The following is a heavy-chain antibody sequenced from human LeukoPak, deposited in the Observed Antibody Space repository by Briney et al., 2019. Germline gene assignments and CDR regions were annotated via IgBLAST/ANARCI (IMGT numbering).Heavy chain of an antibody. J-gene: IGHJ4*02. V-gene: IGHV4-61*02. CDR1: GGSISSGSYY. CDR2: IYTSGST. D-gene: IGHD3-22*01. CDR3: ARDPVNDSRGYYGY. Sequence: PSQTPSLTCTVSGGSISSGSYYWSWIPQPTGKGLEWIRSIYTSGSTNSNPSLKRRITITVNTTKTQFSLNLSPVPAATTAVYYCARDPVNDSRGYYGYWGQGTLVTVSS.